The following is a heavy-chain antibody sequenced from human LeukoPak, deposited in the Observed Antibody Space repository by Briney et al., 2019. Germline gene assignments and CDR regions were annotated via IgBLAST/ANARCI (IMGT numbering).Heavy chain of an antibody. J-gene: IGHJ4*02. D-gene: IGHD3-9*01. CDR2: ISHDGTFQ. CDR1: GFSLSSFV. V-gene: IGHV3-33*01. Sequence: GGSLRLSCAASGFSLSSFVMHWVRQAPGKGLDWVAVISHDGTFQNYADSVKGRFTISRDISKNTLYLEINSLRAEDTALFYCARDRDFNFDYWGQGTLVTVSS. CDR3: ARDRDFNFDY.